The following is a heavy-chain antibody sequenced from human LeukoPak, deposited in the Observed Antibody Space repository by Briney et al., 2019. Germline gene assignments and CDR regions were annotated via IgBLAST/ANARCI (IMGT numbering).Heavy chain of an antibody. D-gene: IGHD6-19*01. CDR3: AKGGRYSSGWYDLYY. V-gene: IGHV3-23*01. CDR1: GVIVRSNY. J-gene: IGHJ4*02. Sequence: GGSLRLSCVGSGVIVRSNYMTWVRQAPGKGLEWVSAISGSGGSTYYADSVKGRFTISRDNSKNTLYLQMNSLRAEDTAVYYCAKGGRYSSGWYDLYYWGQGTLVTVSS. CDR2: ISGSGGST.